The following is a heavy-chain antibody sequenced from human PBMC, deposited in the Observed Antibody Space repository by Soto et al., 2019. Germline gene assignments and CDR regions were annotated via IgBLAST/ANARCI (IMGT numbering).Heavy chain of an antibody. V-gene: IGHV1-18*01. CDR3: ARCSSTSCYTPFDY. CDR1: CYTFTSYG. D-gene: IGHD2-2*02. CDR2: ISAYNGNT. J-gene: IGHJ4*02. Sequence: XSGKVYCRASCYTFTSYGIRWVRQAPGQGLEWMGWISAYNGNTNYAQKLQGRVTMTTDTSTSTAYMELRSLRSDDTAVYYCARCSSTSCYTPFDYWGQGTLVTVS.